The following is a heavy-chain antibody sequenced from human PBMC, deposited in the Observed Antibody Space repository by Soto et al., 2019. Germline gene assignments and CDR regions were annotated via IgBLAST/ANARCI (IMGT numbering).Heavy chain of an antibody. J-gene: IGHJ5*02. Sequence: SETLSLTCTVSGGSISTYYWTWIRQPPGKGLEYIGYIYRSGSTDYNPSLKSRVTMSVDTSKNQFSLNLNSVTAADTAVYYCAREGHSSSWYPNWFDPWGQGTLVTVSS. D-gene: IGHD6-13*01. CDR2: IYRSGST. CDR3: AREGHSSSWYPNWFDP. CDR1: GGSISTYY. V-gene: IGHV4-4*08.